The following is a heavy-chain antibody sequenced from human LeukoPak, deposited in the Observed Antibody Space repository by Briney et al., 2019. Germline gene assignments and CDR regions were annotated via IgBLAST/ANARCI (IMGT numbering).Heavy chain of an antibody. CDR3: ARSPWSEEYYFDY. CDR2: IYSGGST. D-gene: IGHD3-3*01. CDR1: GFTFSSYW. J-gene: IGHJ4*02. Sequence: PGGSLRLSCAASGFTFSSYWMSWARQAPGKGLEWVSVIYSGGSTYYADSVKGRFTISRDNSKNTLYLQMNSLRAEDTAVYYCARSPWSEEYYFDYWGQGTLVTVSS. V-gene: IGHV3-66*01.